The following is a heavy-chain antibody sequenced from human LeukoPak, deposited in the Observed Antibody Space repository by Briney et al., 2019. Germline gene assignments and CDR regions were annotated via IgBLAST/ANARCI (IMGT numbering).Heavy chain of an antibody. J-gene: IGHJ4*02. D-gene: IGHD4-23*01. CDR3: ARGGNYGGNPGYFDY. CDR1: GFPFSSYA. Sequence: GSPRLSCAASGFPFSSYAMHWVRQAPGKGLEWVAVISYDGSNKYYADSVKGRFTISRDNSKNTLYLQMNSLRAEDTAVYYCARGGNYGGNPGYFDYWGQGTLVTVSS. V-gene: IGHV3-30*04. CDR2: ISYDGSNK.